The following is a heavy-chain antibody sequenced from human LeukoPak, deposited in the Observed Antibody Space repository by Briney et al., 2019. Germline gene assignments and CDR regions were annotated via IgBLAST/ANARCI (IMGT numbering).Heavy chain of an antibody. V-gene: IGHV3-30*02. J-gene: IGHJ4*02. CDR2: IRYDAGKK. CDR3: VKDNPLDY. CDR1: GFTFSNYG. Sequence: GGSLRLSCGASGFTFSNYGMLWVRQAPGKGLEWVAFIRYDAGKKFYADSVKGRVTISRDNSKNTVYLHINSLRPEDTAVYYCVKDNPLDYWGQGTLVTVSS.